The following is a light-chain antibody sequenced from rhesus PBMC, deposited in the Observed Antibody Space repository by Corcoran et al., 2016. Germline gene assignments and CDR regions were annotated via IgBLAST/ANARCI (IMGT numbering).Light chain of an antibody. CDR2: GAS. CDR3: QHYYSTPYS. CDR1: QGITND. J-gene: IGKJ2*01. Sequence: DIQMTQSPSSLSASVGERVTITCRASQGITNDLGWYQQKPGETTKLLFYGASSLQSGIPSRFRGGGSGTDFTLTISSLQSEDFATYYCQHYYSTPYSFGQGTKVEIK. V-gene: IGKV1-33*02.